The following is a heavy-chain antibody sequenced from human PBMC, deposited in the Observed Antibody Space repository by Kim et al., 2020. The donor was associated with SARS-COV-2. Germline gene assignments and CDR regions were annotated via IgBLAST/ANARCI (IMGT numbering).Heavy chain of an antibody. Sequence: SETLSLTCTVSGGSISSGGYYWSWIRQHPGKGLEWIGYIYYSGSTYYNPSLKSRVTISVDTSKNQFSLKLSSVTAADTAVYYCARYPYGSGSYYRPHFDYWGQGTLVTVSS. CDR2: IYYSGST. J-gene: IGHJ4*02. D-gene: IGHD3-10*01. CDR3: ARYPYGSGSYYRPHFDY. V-gene: IGHV4-31*03. CDR1: GGSISSGGYY.